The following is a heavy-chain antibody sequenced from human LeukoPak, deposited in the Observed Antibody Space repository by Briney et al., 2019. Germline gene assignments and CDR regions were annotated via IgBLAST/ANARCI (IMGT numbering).Heavy chain of an antibody. V-gene: IGHV5-51*01. D-gene: IGHD5-24*01. J-gene: IGHJ4*02. CDR3: ARQGRDGYRTGDY. CDR2: IYPDDSDA. CDR1: GYSFTTYW. Sequence: GESLKISCKGSGYSFTTYWIAWVRQMPGQGLEWMGSIYPDDSDARYSPSVQGQVTISADKSITTAYLQWGSLKASDTAMYYCARQGRDGYRTGDYWGQGTLVTVFS.